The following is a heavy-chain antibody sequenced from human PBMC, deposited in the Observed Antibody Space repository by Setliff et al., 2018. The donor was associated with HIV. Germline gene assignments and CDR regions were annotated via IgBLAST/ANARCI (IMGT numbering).Heavy chain of an antibody. V-gene: IGHV3-23*03. J-gene: IGHJ4*02. CDR1: GFTFSSFA. Sequence: PGGSLRLSCAASGFTFSSFAMTWVRQAPGKGLEWVSIIYTDDSNTYYAESVKGRFTISRDNAKNSLYLQMNSLRAEDTAIYYCARDDPAGGIDFWGQGTLVTVSS. CDR3: ARDDPAGGIDF. CDR2: IYTDDSNT. D-gene: IGHD1-26*01.